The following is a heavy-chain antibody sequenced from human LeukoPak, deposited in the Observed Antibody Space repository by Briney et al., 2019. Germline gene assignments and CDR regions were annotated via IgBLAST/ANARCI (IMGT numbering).Heavy chain of an antibody. CDR1: RFAFSIYS. J-gene: IGHJ4*02. CDR3: AKRKDDFWSGYYGY. CDR2: ISGSGGST. V-gene: IGHV3-23*01. Sequence: PGGSLRLSCAASRFAFSIYSIIRVRQAPKKGLEWVPAISGSGGSTYYADSVKGRFTISRDNSKNTLYLQMNSLRAEDTAVYYCAKRKDDFWSGYYGYWGQGTLVTVSS. D-gene: IGHD3-3*01.